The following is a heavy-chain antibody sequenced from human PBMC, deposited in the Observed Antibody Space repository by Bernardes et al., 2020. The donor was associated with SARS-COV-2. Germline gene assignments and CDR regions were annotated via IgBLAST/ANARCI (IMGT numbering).Heavy chain of an antibody. D-gene: IGHD2-15*01. CDR3: AKCVVGYYAVDV. CDR2: ISGSGGST. J-gene: IGHJ6*02. V-gene: IGHV3-23*01. CDR1: GLTFNMYA. Sequence: GGSLRLSCAASGLTFNMYAMTWVRQAPGKGLEWVSGISGSGGSTYYADSVKGRFTISRDNSKNTLFLQMNSLRAEDTAVYYCAKCVVGYYAVDVWGQGTTVTVSS.